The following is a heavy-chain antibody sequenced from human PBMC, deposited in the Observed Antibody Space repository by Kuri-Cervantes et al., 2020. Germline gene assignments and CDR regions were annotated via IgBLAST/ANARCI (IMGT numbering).Heavy chain of an antibody. Sequence: GESLKISCAASGFTVSSNYMSWVRQAPGKGLEWVSVIYSCGSTYYADSVKGRFTISRDNAKNSLYLQMNSLRAEDTALYYCAKVSGQWLLLGAFDIWGQGTTVTVSS. CDR2: IYSCGST. J-gene: IGHJ3*02. CDR3: AKVSGQWLLLGAFDI. D-gene: IGHD6-19*01. V-gene: IGHV3-53*05. CDR1: GFTVSSNY.